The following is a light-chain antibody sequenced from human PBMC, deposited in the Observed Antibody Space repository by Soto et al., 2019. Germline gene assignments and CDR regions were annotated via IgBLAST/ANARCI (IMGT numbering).Light chain of an antibody. CDR1: SSDVGGYNY. CDR3: CSYAGSYTYV. J-gene: IGLJ1*01. Sequence: QSALTQPRSVSGSPGQSVTISCTGTSSDVGGYNYVSWYQHHPGKAPKLMIYDVTKRPSGVRDRFSASKSGNTASLTISRLQAEDEADYYCCSYAGSYTYVFGTGTQV. V-gene: IGLV2-11*01. CDR2: DVT.